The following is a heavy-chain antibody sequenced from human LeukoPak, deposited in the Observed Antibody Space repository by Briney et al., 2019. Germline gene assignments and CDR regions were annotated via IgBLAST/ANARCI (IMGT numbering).Heavy chain of an antibody. CDR3: ASRQWLGRGVDY. D-gene: IGHD6-19*01. V-gene: IGHV3-53*01. J-gene: IGHJ4*02. CDR1: GFTVSSNY. Sequence: PGGSLRLSCAASGFTVSSNYMSWVRQAPGKGLEWVSVIYSGGSTYYADSVKGRFTISRDNSKNTLYLQMNSLRAEDMAVYYCASRQWLGRGVDYWGQGTLVTVSS. CDR2: IYSGGST.